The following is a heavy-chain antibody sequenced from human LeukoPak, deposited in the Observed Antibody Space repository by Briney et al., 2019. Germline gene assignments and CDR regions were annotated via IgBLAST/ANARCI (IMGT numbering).Heavy chain of an antibody. J-gene: IGHJ3*02. CDR2: ISGSGGST. D-gene: IGHD1-26*01. V-gene: IGHV3-23*01. CDR3: AKYTVGAAHDAFDI. Sequence: PGGSLRLSCAVSGFTFSSYAMSWVRQAPGKGLEWVSAISGSGGSTYYADSVKGRFTISRDNSKNTLYLQMHRLRAEDTDVYYCAKYTVGAAHDAFDIWGQGTMVTVSS. CDR1: GFTFSSYA.